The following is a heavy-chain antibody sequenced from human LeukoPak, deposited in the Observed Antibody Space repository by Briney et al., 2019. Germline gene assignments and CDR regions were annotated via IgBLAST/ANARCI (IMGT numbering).Heavy chain of an antibody. V-gene: IGHV1-18*01. Sequence: ASVKVSCKASGYTFTSYGISWVRQAPGQGLEWMGWISAYNGNTNYAQKLQGRVTMTTDTSTSTAYMELRSLRSDDTAVYYCARFITMLRGAQPRSNWFDPWGQGTLVTVSS. CDR2: ISAYNGNT. J-gene: IGHJ5*02. CDR1: GYTFTSYG. D-gene: IGHD3-10*01. CDR3: ARFITMLRGAQPRSNWFDP.